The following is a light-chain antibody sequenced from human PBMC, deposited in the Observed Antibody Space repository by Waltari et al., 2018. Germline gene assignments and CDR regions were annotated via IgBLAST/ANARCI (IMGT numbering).Light chain of an antibody. V-gene: IGLV2-8*01. CDR3: SSYAGSNNLV. CDR1: SSDVGGYHY. Sequence: QSALTQPPSASESPGQSVTISCTGTSSDVGGYHYVSWYQHPPGKAPKLMIYEVSKRPSGVPDRFSGSKSGNTASLTVSGLQAEDEADYYCSSYAGSNNLVFGGGTKLTVL. CDR2: EVS. J-gene: IGLJ2*01.